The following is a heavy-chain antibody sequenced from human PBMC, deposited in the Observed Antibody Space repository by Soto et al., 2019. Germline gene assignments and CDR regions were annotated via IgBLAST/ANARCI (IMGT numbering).Heavy chain of an antibody. CDR3: ARDCSSTSCYIAGGWGRYYYYGMDV. D-gene: IGHD2-2*02. CDR2: ISAYNGNT. J-gene: IGHJ6*02. V-gene: IGHV1-18*04. Sequence: ASVKVSCKASGYTFTSYGISWVRQAPGQGLEWMGWISAYNGNTNYAQKLQGRVTMTTDTSTSTAYMELRSLRSDDTAVYYCARDCSSTSCYIAGGWGRYYYYGMDVWGQGTTVTV. CDR1: GYTFTSYG.